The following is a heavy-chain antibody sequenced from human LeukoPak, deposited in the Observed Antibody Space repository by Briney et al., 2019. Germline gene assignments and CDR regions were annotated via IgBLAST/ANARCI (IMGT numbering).Heavy chain of an antibody. Sequence: GGSLRLSCAASGFTFDDYAMHWVRQAPGKGLEWVSGIDTKGTRTYYADSVRGRFSISRDNSKNTLFLQMNSLRVEDTAVYYCVKEVVATIPPLWGQGTLVTVSS. D-gene: IGHD5-12*01. CDR2: IDTKGTRT. J-gene: IGHJ4*02. CDR1: GFTFDDYA. V-gene: IGHV3-23*01. CDR3: VKEVVATIPPL.